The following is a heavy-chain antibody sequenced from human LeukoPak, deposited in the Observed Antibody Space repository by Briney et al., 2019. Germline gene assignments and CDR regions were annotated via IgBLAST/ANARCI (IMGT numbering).Heavy chain of an antibody. CDR2: INPNSGGT. V-gene: IGHV1-2*02. D-gene: IGHD5-18*01. J-gene: IGHJ4*02. Sequence: ASVKVSCKASGYTFTSYAMNWVRQAPGQGLEWMGWINPNSGGTNYAQKFQGRVTMTRDTSISTAYMELSRLRSDDTAVYYCARGDQLWLLGPYYFDYWGQGTLVTVSS. CDR3: ARGDQLWLLGPYYFDY. CDR1: GYTFTSYA.